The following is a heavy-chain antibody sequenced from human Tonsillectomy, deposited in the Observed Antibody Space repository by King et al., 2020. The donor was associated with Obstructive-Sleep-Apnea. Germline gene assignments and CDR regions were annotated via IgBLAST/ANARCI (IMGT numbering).Heavy chain of an antibody. J-gene: IGHJ5*02. D-gene: IGHD2-15*01. V-gene: IGHV4-38-2*02. Sequence: MQLQESGPGLVKPSETLSLTCTVSGYSISSGYYWGWIRQPPGKGLEWFGSIYHIGSTTYNPSLNIRVTISVDTPKNQFSLTLRLVTAADTAVYYCARVVVVVTGTTGIRVDPWGQGTLVIVSS. CDR1: GYSISSGYY. CDR2: IYHIGST. CDR3: ARVVVVVTGTTGIRVDP.